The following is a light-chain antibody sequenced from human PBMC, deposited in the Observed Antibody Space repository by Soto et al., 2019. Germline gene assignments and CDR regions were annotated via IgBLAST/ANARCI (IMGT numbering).Light chain of an antibody. CDR3: QQLFMYPPT. J-gene: IGKJ3*01. CDR2: WAS. CDR1: QSVLSSSNNKNY. Sequence: DIVMTQSPDSLAVSLGERATINCKSSQSVLSSSNNKNYLAWYQQKPGQPPKLLIYWASTRESGVPDRFSGSGSGTDFTLTIGSLQAEDVAVYYCQQLFMYPPTFGPGTKVDIK. V-gene: IGKV4-1*01.